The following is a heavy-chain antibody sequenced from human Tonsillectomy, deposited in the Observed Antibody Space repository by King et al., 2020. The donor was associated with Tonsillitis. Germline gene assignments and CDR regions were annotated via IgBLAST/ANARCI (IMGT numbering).Heavy chain of an antibody. CDR3: ATRSIPYYYYAMDV. CDR1: GFTVGSNC. Sequence: VQLVESGGGLIQPGGSLRLSCAASGFTVGSNCMSLVRQAPGKGLEWVSSIYSCGNTHYADSVRGRFTISRDNSKNPLYLQMNSLRADDTAVYYCATRSIPYYYYAMDVWGQGTTVTVSS. CDR2: IYSCGNT. J-gene: IGHJ6*02. V-gene: IGHV3-53*01.